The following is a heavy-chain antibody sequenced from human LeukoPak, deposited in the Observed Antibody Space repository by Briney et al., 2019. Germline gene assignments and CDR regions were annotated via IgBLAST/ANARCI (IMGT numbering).Heavy chain of an antibody. J-gene: IGHJ4*02. CDR3: AKLYDSSGYYFG. D-gene: IGHD3-22*01. CDR2: ISYDGSNK. V-gene: IGHV3-30*04. CDR1: GFTFSSYA. Sequence: GGSLRLSCAASGFTFSSYAMHWVRQAPGKGLEWVAVISYDGSNKYYADSVKGRFTISRDNSKNTLYLQMNSLRAEDTAVYYCAKLYDSSGYYFGWGQGTLVTVSS.